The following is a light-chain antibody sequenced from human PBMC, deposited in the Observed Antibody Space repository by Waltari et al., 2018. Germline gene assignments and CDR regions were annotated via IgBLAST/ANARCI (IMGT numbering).Light chain of an antibody. CDR2: KGS. CDR3: SLYMGSGIWV. V-gene: IGLV8-61*01. J-gene: IGLJ3*02. CDR1: SGSVSTTSY. Sequence: QPVVTQEPSLSVSPGGTVTLTFALTSGSVSTTSYATWYQQTPGQPPRTLVYKGSSRSSGVPDRFSGSILGNKAALTITGAQADDESNYYCSLYMGSGIWVFGGGTKLTVL.